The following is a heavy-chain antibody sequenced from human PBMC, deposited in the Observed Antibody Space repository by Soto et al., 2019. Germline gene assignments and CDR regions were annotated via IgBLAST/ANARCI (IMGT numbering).Heavy chain of an antibody. Sequence: PSETLSLTCSFSGDSVTSHYLTWIRQSPEKGLEWIGYMHYTGFSHYNPSLKSRLTISVDRSENQFTLQLTSVTAADTAVYYCARQYSNGWYFQHWGQGTLVTVSS. J-gene: IGHJ1*01. D-gene: IGHD6-19*01. CDR1: GDSVTSHY. V-gene: IGHV4-59*08. CDR2: MHYTGFS. CDR3: ARQYSNGWYFQH.